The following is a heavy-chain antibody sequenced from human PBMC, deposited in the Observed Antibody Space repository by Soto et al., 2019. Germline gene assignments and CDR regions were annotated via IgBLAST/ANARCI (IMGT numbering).Heavy chain of an antibody. J-gene: IGHJ4*02. Sequence: PSETLSLTCTVSGGSISSGGYYWSWIRHHPGKGLEWIGYIYYSGSTYYNTSLKSRVTISVDTSKNQFSLKLSSVTAADTAVYYCARQAEGGYNYGYWGQGTLVTVSS. V-gene: IGHV4-31*03. CDR1: GGSISSGGYY. CDR3: ARQAEGGYNYGY. CDR2: IYYSGST. D-gene: IGHD5-12*01.